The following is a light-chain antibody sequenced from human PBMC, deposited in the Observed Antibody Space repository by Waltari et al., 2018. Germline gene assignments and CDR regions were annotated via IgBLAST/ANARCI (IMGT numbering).Light chain of an antibody. CDR2: KDT. CDR3: QSADNIGTYV. Sequence: SYELTQPPSVSVSPGQTARVTCSGDAVPKQTDYWYQQRPGQAPILVIYKDTERPSGIPERFSGSSSGTTATLTISGVQAEDEAEYYCQSADNIGTYVFGPGTKVTVL. V-gene: IGLV3-25*03. J-gene: IGLJ1*01. CDR1: AVPKQT.